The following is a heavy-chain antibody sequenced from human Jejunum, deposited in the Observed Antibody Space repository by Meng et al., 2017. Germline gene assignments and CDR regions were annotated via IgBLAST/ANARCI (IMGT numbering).Heavy chain of an antibody. Sequence: QWQLQGSGPGLVRPSETLSLICAVSGGSVSSAGYQWSWIRQPPGKGLEWIGYASTNYNPSLKSRVTISVDTSKNQFSLRLTSVTAADTAVYYCARDHMGSLDYWGQGILVTVSS. D-gene: IGHD1-26*01. CDR1: GGSVSSAGYQ. CDR2: AST. J-gene: IGHJ4*02. CDR3: ARDHMGSLDY. V-gene: IGHV4-61*08.